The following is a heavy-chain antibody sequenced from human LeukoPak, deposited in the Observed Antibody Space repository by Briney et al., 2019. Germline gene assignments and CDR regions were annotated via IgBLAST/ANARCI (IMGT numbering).Heavy chain of an antibody. Sequence: PSETLSLTCTVSGGSISSYYWSWIRQPAGKGLEWIGRIYTSGSTNYNPSLKSRVTMSVDTSKNQFSLKLSSVTAADTAVYYCARDRLTAAGAAFDYWGQGTLVTVSS. CDR1: GGSISSYY. D-gene: IGHD6-13*01. CDR2: IYTSGST. J-gene: IGHJ4*02. CDR3: ARDRLTAAGAAFDY. V-gene: IGHV4-4*07.